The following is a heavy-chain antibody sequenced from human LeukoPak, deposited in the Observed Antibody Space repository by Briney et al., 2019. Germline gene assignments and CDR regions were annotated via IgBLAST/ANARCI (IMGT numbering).Heavy chain of an antibody. CDR1: GVSISSYY. CDR2: IYYSGST. V-gene: IGHV4-59*01. CDR3: ARVRFGGATEWFDS. J-gene: IGHJ5*01. D-gene: IGHD1-26*01. Sequence: KTSETLSLTCTVSGVSISSYYWSWLRQPPGKGLEWIGYIYYSGSTNYNPSLKSRVTISVDTSKNQFSLKLSSVTAADTAVYYCARVRFGGATEWFDSWGQGTLVTVSS.